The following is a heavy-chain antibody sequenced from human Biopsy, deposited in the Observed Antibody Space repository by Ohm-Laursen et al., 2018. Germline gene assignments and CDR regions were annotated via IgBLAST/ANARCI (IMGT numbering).Heavy chain of an antibody. D-gene: IGHD1-14*01. CDR1: GFTFHTYA. CDR2: IDVSDYNT. J-gene: IGHJ5*01. V-gene: IGHV3-23*01. Sequence: SLRLSCAASGFTFHTYAMNWVRQAPGTGLEWVAHIDVSDYNTYYADSVRGRFTISRDNSKQMVHLEINSLTADDTAVYYCVKQWGGYNFDSWGQGTLVTVSS. CDR3: VKQWGGYNFDS.